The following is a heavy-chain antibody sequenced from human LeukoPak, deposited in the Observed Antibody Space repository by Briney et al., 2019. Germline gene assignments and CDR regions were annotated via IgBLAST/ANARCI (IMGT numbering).Heavy chain of an antibody. CDR3: TGGGLVPGVTHWFDP. Sequence: SQTLSLTCAISGDSVSSNSAAWNWIRQSPSRGLEWLGRTYYRSKWYNDYAVSVKSRITINPDTSKNQFSLQLNSVTPEDTAVYYCTGGGLVPGVTHWFDPWGQGILVTVSS. CDR2: TYYRSKWYN. J-gene: IGHJ5*02. CDR1: GDSVSSNSAA. D-gene: IGHD3-10*01. V-gene: IGHV6-1*01.